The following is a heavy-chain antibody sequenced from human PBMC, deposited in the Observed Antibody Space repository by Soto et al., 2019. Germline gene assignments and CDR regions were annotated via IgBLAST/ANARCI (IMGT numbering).Heavy chain of an antibody. V-gene: IGHV4-59*01. D-gene: IGHD1-7*01. CDR3: ARDRKLELPGNYYYYGMDV. Sequence: PSETLSLTCSVSGGSIRDYFWTWIRQSPGRGLEWIGYISSSGTVKYNSSLKSRVTISLDRSRNQFSLKLSSVTAADTVVYFCARDRKLELPGNYYYYGMDVWGQGTTVTVSS. CDR1: GGSIRDYF. J-gene: IGHJ6*02. CDR2: ISSSGTV.